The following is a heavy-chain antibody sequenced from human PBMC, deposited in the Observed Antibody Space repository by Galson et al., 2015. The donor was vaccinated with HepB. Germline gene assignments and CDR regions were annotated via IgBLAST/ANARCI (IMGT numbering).Heavy chain of an antibody. CDR1: GGTFCSYA. V-gene: IGHV1-69*13. J-gene: IGHJ4*02. Sequence: SVKVSCKASGGTFCSYAISWVRQAPGQGLEWMGGIIPIFGTANYAQKFQGRVTITADESTSTAYMELSSLRSEDTAVYYCARALLWFREFAYWGQGTLVTVSS. CDR2: IIPIFGTA. CDR3: ARALLWFREFAY. D-gene: IGHD3-10*01.